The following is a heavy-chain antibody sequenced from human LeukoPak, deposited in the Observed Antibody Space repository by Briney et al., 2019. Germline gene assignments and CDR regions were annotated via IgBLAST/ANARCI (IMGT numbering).Heavy chain of an antibody. D-gene: IGHD2-2*01. J-gene: IGHJ6*03. CDR2: IYYSGST. V-gene: IGHV4-59*01. Sequence: SETLSLTCTVSGGSISSYYWSWIRQPPGKGLEWIGYIYYSGSTQYNPSLKSRVTISVDTSKNQFSLKLSSVTAADTAVYYCAREVPYYYYMDVWGKGTTVTVSS. CDR1: GGSISSYY. CDR3: AREVPYYYYMDV.